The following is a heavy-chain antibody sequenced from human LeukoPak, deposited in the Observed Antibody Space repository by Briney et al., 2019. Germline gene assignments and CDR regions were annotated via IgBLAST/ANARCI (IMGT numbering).Heavy chain of an antibody. D-gene: IGHD5-18*01. J-gene: IGHJ4*02. V-gene: IGHV4-59*01. CDR2: IYYSGNI. CDR3: ARGGYSYVNYFDY. CDR1: GDSIKSYY. Sequence: PSETLSLTCTVSGDSIKSYYWTWIRQTPGKGLEWIGHIYYSGNINYNPSLKSRVTISLDTSESQFSLKLSSVTAADTAVYYCARGGYSYVNYFDYWGQGTLVTVSS.